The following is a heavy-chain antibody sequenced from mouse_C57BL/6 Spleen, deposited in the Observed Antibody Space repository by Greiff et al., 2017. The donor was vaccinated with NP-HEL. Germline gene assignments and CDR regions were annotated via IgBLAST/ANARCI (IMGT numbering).Heavy chain of an antibody. CDR3: AREGESNFYYYAMDY. CDR2: IDPSDSYT. V-gene: IGHV1-59*01. J-gene: IGHJ4*01. CDR1: GYTFTSYW. Sequence: QVQLKQPGAELVRPGTSVKLSCKASGYTFTSYWMHWVKQRPGQGLEWIGVIDPSDSYTNYNQKFKGKATLTVDTSSSTAYMQLSSLTSEDSAVYYCAREGESNFYYYAMDYWGQGTSVTVSS.